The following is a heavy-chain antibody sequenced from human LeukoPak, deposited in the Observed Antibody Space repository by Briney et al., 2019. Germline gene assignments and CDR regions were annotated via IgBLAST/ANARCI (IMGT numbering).Heavy chain of an antibody. V-gene: IGHV4-59*12. CDR2: IYYSGST. CDR1: GGSISSYY. J-gene: IGHJ4*02. D-gene: IGHD7-27*01. CDR3: ARDALGIYFDY. Sequence: KPSETLSLTCTVSGGSISSYYWSWIRQPPGKGLEWIGYIYYSGSTYYNPSLKSRVTISVDTSKNQFSLKLSSVAAADTAVYYCARDALGIYFDYWGQGTLVTVSS.